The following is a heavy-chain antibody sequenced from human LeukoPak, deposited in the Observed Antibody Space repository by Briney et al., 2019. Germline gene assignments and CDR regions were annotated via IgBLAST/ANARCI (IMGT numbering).Heavy chain of an antibody. Sequence: SETLSLTCTVSGGFISSSDYYWGWIRQPPGKGLEWIGSIYYTGSTYYNPSLKSRVTISVDTSKTQFSLKLSSLTAADTAMYHCARRNSNSWYNRFDPWGQGTLVTVSS. J-gene: IGHJ5*02. V-gene: IGHV4-39*01. CDR1: GGFISSSDYY. D-gene: IGHD6-13*01. CDR2: IYYTGST. CDR3: ARRNSNSWYNRFDP.